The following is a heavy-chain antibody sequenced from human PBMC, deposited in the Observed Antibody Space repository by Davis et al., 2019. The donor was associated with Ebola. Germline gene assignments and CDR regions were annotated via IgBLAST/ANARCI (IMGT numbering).Heavy chain of an antibody. CDR1: GFSFTAYG. CDR3: AKEGVGDGYPLYH. CDR2: IWLDGTNI. V-gene: IGHV3-33*06. Sequence: PGGSLRLSCAASGFSFTAYGMRWVRQPPGKGLEWVAVIWLDGTNIYYGDSVKGRFTISRDTAKNPLYLQMRSLRVEDPAVYYCAKEGVGDGYPLYHWGLGSLVTVSS. J-gene: IGHJ5*02. D-gene: IGHD5-18*01.